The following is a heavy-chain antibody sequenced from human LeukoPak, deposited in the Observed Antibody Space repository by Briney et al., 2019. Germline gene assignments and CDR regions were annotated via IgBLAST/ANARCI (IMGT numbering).Heavy chain of an antibody. Sequence: SETLSLTCTVSGGSISGYYWSWIRQPPGKGLEWIGYIYSSGTTNYNPSLKSQITISLDTSKNQFSLKLSSVTAADTAVYYCARVGDGHNFDYWGQGTLVTVSS. CDR2: IYSSGTT. D-gene: IGHD5-24*01. V-gene: IGHV4-59*01. CDR1: GGSISGYY. CDR3: ARVGDGHNFDY. J-gene: IGHJ4*02.